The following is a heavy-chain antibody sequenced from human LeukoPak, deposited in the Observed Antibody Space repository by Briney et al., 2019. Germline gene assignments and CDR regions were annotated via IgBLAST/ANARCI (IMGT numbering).Heavy chain of an antibody. Sequence: PGGSLRLSCAASGFTFDDYAMHWVRQAPGKGLEWVSGISWNSGSIGYVDSVKGRFTISRDNAKTSLYLQMNSLRAEDTAVYYCARDLSGVTGYTYGRGIDYWGQGTLVTVSS. V-gene: IGHV3-9*01. D-gene: IGHD5-18*01. CDR1: GFTFDDYA. CDR2: ISWNSGSI. J-gene: IGHJ4*02. CDR3: ARDLSGVTGYTYGRGIDY.